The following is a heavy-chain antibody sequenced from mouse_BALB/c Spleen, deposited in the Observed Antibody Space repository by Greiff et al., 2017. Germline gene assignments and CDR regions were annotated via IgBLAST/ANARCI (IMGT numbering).Heavy chain of an antibody. D-gene: IGHD2-4*01. V-gene: IGHV1-87*01. CDR2: IFPGDGDT. J-gene: IGHJ2*01. CDR1: GSTFTSYW. CDR3: AREGDYDGYYLDD. Sequence: VQLLVSGAELARPGASLKLSCKASGSTFTSYWLPWVKQRPGLGLEWFGAIFPGDGDTRYTQKFKGKATLTADKSSSTAYMQLSSLASEDSAVYYCAREGDYDGYYLDDWGKGTTLTVAA.